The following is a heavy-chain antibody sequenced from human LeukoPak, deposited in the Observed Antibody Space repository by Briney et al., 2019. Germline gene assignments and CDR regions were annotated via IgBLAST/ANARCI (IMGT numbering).Heavy chain of an antibody. CDR2: VYYSGST. D-gene: IGHD6-13*01. CDR1: GGSISSYF. CDR3: ARSSGWWALDY. J-gene: IGHJ4*02. Sequence: PSETLSLTCTVSGGSISSYFWSWIRQPPGKGLEWIGYVYYSGSTKYNPSLKSRVTISVDTSKNQFSLKLSSVTAADTAVYYCARSSGWWALDYWGQGTLVAVSS. V-gene: IGHV4-59*12.